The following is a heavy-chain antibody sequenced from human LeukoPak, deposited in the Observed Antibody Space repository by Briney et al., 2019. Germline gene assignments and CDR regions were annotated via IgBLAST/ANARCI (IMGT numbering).Heavy chain of an antibody. Sequence: GASVKVSCKASGYPLSNYAIRWVRQAPGQGLEWMGWISPYTGYTNYAPKFQGRLTVTTDTSTNTAYMELRSLRSDDTAFYYCARTRGSQLAPKPYFEYWGQGTLVTVSS. CDR3: ARTRGSQLAPKPYFEY. J-gene: IGHJ4*02. CDR1: GYPLSNYA. V-gene: IGHV1-18*01. CDR2: ISPYTGYT. D-gene: IGHD6-6*01.